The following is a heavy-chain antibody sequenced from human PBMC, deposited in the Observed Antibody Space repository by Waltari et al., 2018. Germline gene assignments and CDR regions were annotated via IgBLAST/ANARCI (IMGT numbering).Heavy chain of an antibody. CDR1: GFTFSSHW. V-gene: IGHV3-7*01. CDR3: ARALTVTTTWFDP. D-gene: IGHD4-4*01. CDR2: IKQDGSEK. Sequence: EVQLVESGGGLVQPGGSLRLSCAASGFTFSSHWLSWVRQAPGKGLEWVANIKQDGSEKYYVDSVKGRFTISRDNAKNSLYLQMNSLRAEDTAVYYCARALTVTTTWFDPWGQGTLVTVSS. J-gene: IGHJ5*02.